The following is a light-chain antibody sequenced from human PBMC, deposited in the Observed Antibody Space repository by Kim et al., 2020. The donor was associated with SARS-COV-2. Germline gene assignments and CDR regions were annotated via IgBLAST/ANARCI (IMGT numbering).Light chain of an antibody. V-gene: IGLV3-19*01. Sequence: SSELTQDPAVSVALGQTVRITCQGDNIRNYYASWYQQKPGQAPVLVIYIKNSRPSGIPDRFSGSSSGNTASLTITGAQAEDEADYYCSSRDSSGNHVVFGGGTQLTVL. CDR3: SSRDSSGNHVV. CDR1: NIRNYY. J-gene: IGLJ2*01. CDR2: IKN.